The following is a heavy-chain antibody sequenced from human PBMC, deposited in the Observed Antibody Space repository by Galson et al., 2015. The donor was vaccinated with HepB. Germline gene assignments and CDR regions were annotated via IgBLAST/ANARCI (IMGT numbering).Heavy chain of an antibody. CDR2: ISGRGGST. CDR3: AKARRGGLEYQLPKTAFDY. V-gene: IGHV3-23*01. CDR1: GFTFSSYA. Sequence: SLRLSCAASGFTFSSYAMSWVRQAPGKGLEWVSAISGRGGSTYYADSVKGRFTISRDNSKNTLYLQMNSLRAEDTAVYYCAKARRGGLEYQLPKTAFDYWGQGTLVTVSS. D-gene: IGHD2-2*01. J-gene: IGHJ4*02.